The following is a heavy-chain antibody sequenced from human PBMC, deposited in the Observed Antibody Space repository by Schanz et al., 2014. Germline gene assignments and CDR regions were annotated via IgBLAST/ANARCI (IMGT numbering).Heavy chain of an antibody. CDR1: GYTFSDYG. Sequence: QVQLVQSGAEVKKPGASVKVSCKASGYTFSDYGITWVRQAPGQGLEWVGWISPYTGNTHYFDKMEGRVTMTTDTSTSTAYMELRSLRSEDTAVYYCARAPTAYCSDTSCLGTPFDYWGQGTLVTVSS. J-gene: IGHJ4*02. V-gene: IGHV1-18*01. D-gene: IGHD2-2*01. CDR3: ARAPTAYCSDTSCLGTPFDY. CDR2: ISPYTGNT.